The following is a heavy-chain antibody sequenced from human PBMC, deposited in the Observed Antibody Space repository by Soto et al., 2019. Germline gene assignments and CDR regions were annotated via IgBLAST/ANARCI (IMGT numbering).Heavy chain of an antibody. J-gene: IGHJ4*02. CDR1: GYTFTSYG. Sequence: QVPLVQSGAEVNKPGASVKVSCKASGYTFTSYGISWVRQSPGQELEWMGWISAYNGTTNYAQKLQGRVTMNTDTSTSTAYMELWSLRSDGTAVFYCARESSSSCHDYWGEGTLVTVSS. CDR3: ARESSSSCHDY. CDR2: ISAYNGTT. V-gene: IGHV1-18*01. D-gene: IGHD6-13*01.